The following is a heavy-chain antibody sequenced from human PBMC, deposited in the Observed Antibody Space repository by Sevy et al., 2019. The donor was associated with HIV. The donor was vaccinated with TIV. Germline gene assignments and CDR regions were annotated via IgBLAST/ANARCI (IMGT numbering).Heavy chain of an antibody. D-gene: IGHD3-9*01. J-gene: IGHJ5*02. CDR3: ARVSSYYDSLTGYDRAGWFDP. CDR1: GGSISSYY. V-gene: IGHV4-59*01. CDR2: IYYSGST. Sequence: SETLSLTCTVSGGSISSYYWSWIRQPPGKGLEWIGYIYYSGSTNYNPSVRSRVTISVDTSKNQFSLKLSSVTAADTAVYYCARVSSYYDSLTGYDRAGWFDPWGQGTLVTVSS.